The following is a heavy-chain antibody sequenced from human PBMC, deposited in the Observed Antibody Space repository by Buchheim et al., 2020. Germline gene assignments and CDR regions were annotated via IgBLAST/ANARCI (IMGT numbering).Heavy chain of an antibody. CDR2: IKEDGSEK. CDR3: GRGGSAGSVDY. CDR1: GFSFSNYW. D-gene: IGHD2-15*01. Sequence: EVQLVESGGGLVQPGGSLRLSCAALGFSFSNYWMSWVRQVPGKGLEWVANIKEDGSEKYYVDSVKGRFIISRDNAQTSLYLQMNSLRAEDTAVYYCGRGGSAGSVDYWGQGTL. J-gene: IGHJ4*02. V-gene: IGHV3-7*01.